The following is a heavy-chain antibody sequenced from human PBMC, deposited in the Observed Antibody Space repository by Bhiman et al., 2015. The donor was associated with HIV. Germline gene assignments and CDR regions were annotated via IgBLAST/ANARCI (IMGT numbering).Heavy chain of an antibody. CDR1: GFTFDTYN. V-gene: IGHV3-21*01. CDR3: ARGSSSSLSAERFDP. CDR2: ISRTSDYI. Sequence: EVQMVESGGGLVKPGGSLRLSCTASGFTFDTYNINWVRQAPGKGLEWVSSISRTSDYIYYADSVKGRFTTSRDNAKNSLYLQMNSLRAEDTAVYYCARGSSSSLSAERFDPWGQGTLVTVSS. J-gene: IGHJ5*02. D-gene: IGHD6-6*01.